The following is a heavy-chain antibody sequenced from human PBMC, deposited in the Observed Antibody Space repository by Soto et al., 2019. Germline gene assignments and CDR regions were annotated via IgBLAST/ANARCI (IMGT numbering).Heavy chain of an antibody. CDR1: GGSFSGYY. Sequence: PSETLSLTCAVYGGSFSGYYWSWIRQPPGKGLEWIGEISHSGSTNYNPSLKSRVTISVDTSKNQFSLKLSSVTAADTAVYFCARSRGDYPGDAFDIWGQGTMVTVSS. CDR2: ISHSGST. CDR3: ARSRGDYPGDAFDI. V-gene: IGHV4-34*01. J-gene: IGHJ3*02. D-gene: IGHD4-17*01.